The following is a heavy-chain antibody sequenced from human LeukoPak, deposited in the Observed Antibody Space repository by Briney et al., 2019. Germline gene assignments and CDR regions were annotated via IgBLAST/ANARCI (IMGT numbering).Heavy chain of an antibody. CDR1: GGTFSSYA. J-gene: IGHJ4*02. D-gene: IGHD6-13*01. V-gene: IGHV1-69*04. CDR2: IIPILGIA. Sequence: SVKVSCKASGGTFSSYAISWVRQAPGQGLEWMGRIIPILGIANYAQKFQGRVTITADKSTSTAYMELSSLRSEDTAVYYCARSSEGSWYGGTDYWGQGTLVTVSS. CDR3: ARSSEGSWYGGTDY.